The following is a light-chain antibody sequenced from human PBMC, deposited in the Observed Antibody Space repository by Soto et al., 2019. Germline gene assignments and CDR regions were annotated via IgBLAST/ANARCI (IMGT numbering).Light chain of an antibody. CDR3: QQRSNWPLT. CDR1: QSVSSF. Sequence: EIVLTQSPFTLSLSPWDRATLSCRASQSVSSFLAWYQQKPGQAPRLLIYDASNRATGIPARFSGSGSGTDFTLTISSLEPEDFAVYYCQQRSNWPLTFGGGTKVDIK. J-gene: IGKJ4*01. CDR2: DAS. V-gene: IGKV3-11*01.